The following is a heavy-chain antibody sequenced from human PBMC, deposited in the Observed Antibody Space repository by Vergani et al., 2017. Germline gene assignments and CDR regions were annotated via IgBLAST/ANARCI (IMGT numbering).Heavy chain of an antibody. CDR2: IYSTGST. D-gene: IGHD3-9*01. CDR3: ARVMYRDEVLTGYRLEGMDI. CDR1: GGSFNTYY. V-gene: IGHV4-59*13. Sequence: QVQLEESGPGLVKPSETLSLTCTVSGGSFNTYYWSWIRQSPGKGLEWIGYIYSTGSTNYNPFLNSRVTMSVDTSKNQFSLKLRSVAAADTAVYYCARVMYRDEVLTGYRLEGMDIWGQGTTVTISS. J-gene: IGHJ6*02.